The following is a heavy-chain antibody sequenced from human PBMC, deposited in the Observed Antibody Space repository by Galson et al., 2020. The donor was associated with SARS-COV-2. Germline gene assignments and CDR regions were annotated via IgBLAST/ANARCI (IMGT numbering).Heavy chain of an antibody. Sequence: GESLKISCAASGFTFDDYTMHWVRQAPGKGLEWVSLISWDGGSTYYADSVKGRFTISRDNSKNSLYLQMNSLRTEDTALYYCAKDRQWLSTAYAFDIWGQGTMVTVSS. J-gene: IGHJ3*02. CDR2: ISWDGGST. V-gene: IGHV3-43*01. D-gene: IGHD3-22*01. CDR3: AKDRQWLSTAYAFDI. CDR1: GFTFDDYT.